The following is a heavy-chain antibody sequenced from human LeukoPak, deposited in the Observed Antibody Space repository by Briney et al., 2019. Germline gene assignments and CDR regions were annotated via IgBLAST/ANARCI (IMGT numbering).Heavy chain of an antibody. V-gene: IGHV4-31*03. D-gene: IGHD2-2*01. J-gene: IGHJ5*02. CDR3: ARVPARRAQSPPIVVVPAARELGFDP. CDR1: GSSISSGGYY. Sequence: PSQTLSLTCTVSGSSISSGGYYWSWIRQHPGKGLEWIGYIYYSGSTYYNPSLKSRVTISVDTSKNQFSLKLSSVTAADTAVYYCARVPARRAQSPPIVVVPAARELGFDPWGQGTLVTVSS. CDR2: IYYSGST.